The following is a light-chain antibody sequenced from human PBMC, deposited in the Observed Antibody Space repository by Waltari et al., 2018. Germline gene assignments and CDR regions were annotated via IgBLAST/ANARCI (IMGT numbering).Light chain of an antibody. CDR3: SSYTSSSKV. Sequence: QSALTQPASMSGSPGQSTTLSCTGTSSDVGGSNYVSWYQQHPGKAPKLMIYDVSKRPSGVSNRFSGSKSGNTASLTISGLQAEDEADYYCSSYTSSSKVFGGGTKLTVL. CDR1: SSDVGGSNY. V-gene: IGLV2-14*01. J-gene: IGLJ2*01. CDR2: DVS.